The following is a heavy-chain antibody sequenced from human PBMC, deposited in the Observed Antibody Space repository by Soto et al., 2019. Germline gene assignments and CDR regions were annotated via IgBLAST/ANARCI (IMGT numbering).Heavy chain of an antibody. Sequence: VQLGESGGGLVQPGGSLRLSCAASGFTFSNYALTWVRQSPGKRLEWVSTSGGGGGTTYYADSVKGRFTTSRDNSENTLSLQRSSLRVEDTAIYYCARDWTGNTCPCLDVWGQGTTVSVSS. CDR3: ARDWTGNTCPCLDV. CDR1: GFTFSNYA. V-gene: IGHV3-23*04. J-gene: IGHJ6*02. D-gene: IGHD2-8*02. CDR2: SGGGGGTT.